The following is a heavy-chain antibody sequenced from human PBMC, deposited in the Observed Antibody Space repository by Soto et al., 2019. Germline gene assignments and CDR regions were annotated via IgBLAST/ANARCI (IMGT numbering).Heavy chain of an antibody. V-gene: IGHV4-39*01. CDR1: GGSISSSSYY. CDR3: ARLLRHNYYGMDV. Sequence: QLQLQESGPGLVKPSETLSLTCTVSGGSISSSSYYWGWIRQPPGKGLEWIGSIYYSGSTYYNPSLKSRVTISVDTSKNQFSLKRSSVTAADTAVYYCARLLRHNYYGMDVWGQGTTVTVSS. CDR2: IYYSGST. D-gene: IGHD5-12*01. J-gene: IGHJ6*02.